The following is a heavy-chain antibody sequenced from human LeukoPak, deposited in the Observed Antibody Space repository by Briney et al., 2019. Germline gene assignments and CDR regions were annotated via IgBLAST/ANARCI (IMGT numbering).Heavy chain of an antibody. CDR1: GFTFSGSA. J-gene: IGHJ4*02. CDR2: IRSKANSYAT. V-gene: IGHV3-73*01. Sequence: GGSLRLSCAASGFTFSGSAMHWVRQAPGKGLEWVGRIRSKANSYATAYAASVKGRFTISRDDSKNTAYLQMNSLRVEDTALYYCVTNGGGNSGYGNFDYWGQGTLVTVSS. CDR3: VTNGGGNSGYGNFDY. D-gene: IGHD5-12*01.